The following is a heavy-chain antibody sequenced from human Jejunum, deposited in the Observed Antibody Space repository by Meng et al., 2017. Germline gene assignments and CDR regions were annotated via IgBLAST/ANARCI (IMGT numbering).Heavy chain of an antibody. Sequence: QLQLQASGPGLVKPSETLSLTCTVSGGSISSSNYYWGWLRQPPGKGLEWIGSINYSGNTYQNPSLKSRGTISVDTSKNQFSLTVSSVTAADTAVYYCARHLGHGDRLKIGFDYWGQGTLVTVSS. V-gene: IGHV4-39*01. CDR3: ARHLGHGDRLKIGFDY. D-gene: IGHD4-17*01. CDR1: GGSISSSNYY. CDR2: INYSGNT. J-gene: IGHJ4*02.